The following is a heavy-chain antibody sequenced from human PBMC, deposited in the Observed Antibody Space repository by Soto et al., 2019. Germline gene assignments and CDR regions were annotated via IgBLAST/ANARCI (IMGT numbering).Heavy chain of an antibody. Sequence: QVQLVESGGGVVQPGRSLRLSCAASGFIFSSYGMHWVRQAPGKGLEWVAVISYEGSHTYYADSVKGRFTITRDNSKNTLYLQMTSLRPEDTAVYYCAKKVHCGGGSCSWSEGFDYWGQGTLLTVSS. CDR2: ISYEGSHT. J-gene: IGHJ4*02. V-gene: IGHV3-30*18. CDR3: AKKVHCGGGSCSWSEGFDY. CDR1: GFIFSSYG. D-gene: IGHD2-15*01.